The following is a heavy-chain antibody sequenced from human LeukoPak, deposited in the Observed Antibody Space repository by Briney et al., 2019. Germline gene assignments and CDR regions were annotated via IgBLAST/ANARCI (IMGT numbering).Heavy chain of an antibody. Sequence: GGSLRLSCAASGFTFSSYAMSWVRQAPGKGLEWVSAISGSGGSTYYADSVKGRFTISRDNSKNTLYLQMNSLRAEDTAVHYCAKDPVRITMVRADYWGQGTLVTVSS. V-gene: IGHV3-23*01. D-gene: IGHD3-10*01. CDR1: GFTFSSYA. CDR3: AKDPVRITMVRADY. CDR2: ISGSGGST. J-gene: IGHJ4*02.